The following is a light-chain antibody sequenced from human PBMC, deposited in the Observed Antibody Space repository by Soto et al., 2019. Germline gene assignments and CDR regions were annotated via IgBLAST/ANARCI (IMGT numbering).Light chain of an antibody. CDR2: DVS. CDR1: SSDVGGHNY. CDR3: SSYTSSSTLHV. J-gene: IGLJ1*01. V-gene: IGLV2-14*01. Sequence: QSALTQPASVSGSPGQSITISCTGTSSDVGGHNYVSWYQQHPGKAPKLMIYDVSNRPSGVSNRFSGSKSGNTASLTISGLQAEDEADYYCSSYTSSSTLHVFGTGTKVTVL.